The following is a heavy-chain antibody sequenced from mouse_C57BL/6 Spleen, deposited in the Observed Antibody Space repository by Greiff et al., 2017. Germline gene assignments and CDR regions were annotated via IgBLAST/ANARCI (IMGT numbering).Heavy chain of an antibody. CDR2: ISSGGSYT. CDR1: GFTFSSYG. CDR3: ARRMITTGPCYAMDY. Sequence: EVMLVESGGDLVKPGGSLKLSCAASGFTFSSYGMSWVRQTPDKRLEWVATISSGGSYTYYPDSVKGRFTISRDNAKNTLYLQMSSLKSEDTAMYYCARRMITTGPCYAMDYWGQGTSVTVSS. V-gene: IGHV5-6*02. D-gene: IGHD2-4*01. J-gene: IGHJ4*01.